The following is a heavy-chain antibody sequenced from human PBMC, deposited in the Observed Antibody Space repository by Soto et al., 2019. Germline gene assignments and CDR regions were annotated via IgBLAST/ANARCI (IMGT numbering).Heavy chain of an antibody. D-gene: IGHD2-2*01. CDR2: IYYSGST. Sequence: QVQLQESGPGLVKPSETLSLTCTVSGGSVSSGNCFWSWIRQPPGKGLEWIGYIYYSGSTNYNPSLKSLVTISGDTSKIQFSLKLTYVTAADTAVYYCARVTRTPAAAAGGEISVLNYYLDYLGQGTLVTVSS. J-gene: IGHJ4*02. V-gene: IGHV4-61*01. CDR1: GGSVSSGNCF. CDR3: ARVTRTPAAAAGGEISVLNYYLDY.